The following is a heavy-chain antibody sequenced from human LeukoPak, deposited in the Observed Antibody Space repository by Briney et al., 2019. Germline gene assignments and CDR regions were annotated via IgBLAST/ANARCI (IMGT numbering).Heavy chain of an antibody. CDR2: IYYSGST. V-gene: IGHV4-59*11. CDR3: ARDYYDSPEV. CDR1: GGSISSHY. Sequence: PSETLSLTCTVSGGSISSHYWSWIRQPPGKGLEWIGYIYYSGSTNYNPSLKSRVTTSVDTSKNQFSLKLSSVTAADTAVYYCARDYYDSPEVWGQGTMVTVSS. D-gene: IGHD3-22*01. J-gene: IGHJ3*01.